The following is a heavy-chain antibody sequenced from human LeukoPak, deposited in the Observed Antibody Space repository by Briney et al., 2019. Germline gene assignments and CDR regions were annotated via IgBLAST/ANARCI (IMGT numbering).Heavy chain of an antibody. CDR3: ARDLGSSWYFGWFDP. D-gene: IGHD6-13*01. V-gene: IGHV1-2*02. J-gene: IGHJ5*02. Sequence: GASVKVSCKASEGTFRTYAINWVRQAPGQGLEWMAWINPNSGGTNYAQKFQGRVTMTRDTSISTASMELSSLRSDDTAVYYCARDLGSSWYFGWFDPWGQGTLVTVSS. CDR1: EGTFRTYA. CDR2: INPNSGGT.